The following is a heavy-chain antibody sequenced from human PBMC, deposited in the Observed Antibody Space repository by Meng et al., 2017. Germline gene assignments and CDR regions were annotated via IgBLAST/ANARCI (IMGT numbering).Heavy chain of an antibody. V-gene: IGHV1-2*06. CDR1: GYTFTAYY. Sequence: VPLVQSGAEVKKPGASVKVSCTPSGYTFTAYYIHWVRQAPGQWLDWMGRIDPNSGVTEYAQKFQGRVTVTGDTSISTAYMELSRLRSDDTAIYYCVRDEDISAAGKLFGDYWGQGTLVTVSS. CDR3: VRDEDISAAGKLFGDY. J-gene: IGHJ4*02. CDR2: IDPNSGVT. D-gene: IGHD6-13*01.